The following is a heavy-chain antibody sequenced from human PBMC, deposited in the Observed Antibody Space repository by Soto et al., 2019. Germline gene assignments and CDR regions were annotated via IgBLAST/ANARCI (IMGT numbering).Heavy chain of an antibody. Sequence: EVQLVESGGGLVQPGGSLRLSCAASGFTFSSYWMSWVRQAPGKGLEWVANIKQDGSEKYYVDSVKGRFTISRDNAKNSLYLQMNSLRAEDMAVYYCASRRNVWSWELLPWQHDYRGQGTLVTVSS. CDR1: GFTFSSYW. J-gene: IGHJ4*02. CDR2: IKQDGSEK. D-gene: IGHD3-10*01. V-gene: IGHV3-7*03. CDR3: ASRRNVWSWELLPWQHDY.